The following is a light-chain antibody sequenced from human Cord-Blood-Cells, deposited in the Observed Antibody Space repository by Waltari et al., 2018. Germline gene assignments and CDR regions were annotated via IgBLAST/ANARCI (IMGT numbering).Light chain of an antibody. J-gene: IGKJ4*01. Sequence: TVLTPAQRPLSLLLGQRDTPACRASQSVSSSYLAWYQQKPGQAPRLLIYGASSRATGIPDRFSGSGSGTDFTLTISRLEPEDFAVYYCQQYGSSPLTFGGGTKVEIK. CDR2: GAS. CDR1: QSVSSSY. CDR3: QQYGSSPLT. V-gene: IGKV3-20*01.